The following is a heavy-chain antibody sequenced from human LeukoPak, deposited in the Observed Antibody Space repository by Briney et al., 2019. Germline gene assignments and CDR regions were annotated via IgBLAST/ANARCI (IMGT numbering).Heavy chain of an antibody. CDR1: GFTFSSYS. CDR2: ISSSSSYI. V-gene: IGHV3-21*01. J-gene: IGHJ5*02. D-gene: IGHD3-16*01. CDR3: ARGGDWSDWFDP. Sequence: GGSLRLSCAASGFTFSSYSMNWVRQAPGKGLEWVSSISSSSSYIYYADSEKGRFTISRDNAKNSLYLQMNSLRAEDTAVYYCARGGDWSDWFDPWGQGTLVTVSS.